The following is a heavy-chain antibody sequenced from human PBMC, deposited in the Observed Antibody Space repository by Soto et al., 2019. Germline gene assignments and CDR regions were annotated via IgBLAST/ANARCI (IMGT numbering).Heavy chain of an antibody. Sequence: VQLVESGGGVVQTGRSLRLSCAASGFTFSSYPMHWLRQAPGKGLEWVALLSYDGGDKYYADSVKGRFSISRDNSQNTLYLQMNTLRAEDTAVYYCARWNVQHDSYGYCWGQGTLVTVSS. CDR1: GFTFSSYP. CDR3: ARWNVQHDSYGYC. J-gene: IGHJ4*02. CDR2: LSYDGGDK. D-gene: IGHD5-18*01. V-gene: IGHV3-30-3*01.